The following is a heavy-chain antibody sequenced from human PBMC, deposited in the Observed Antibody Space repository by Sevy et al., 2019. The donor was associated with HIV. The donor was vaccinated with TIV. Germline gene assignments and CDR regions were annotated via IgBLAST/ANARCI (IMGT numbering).Heavy chain of an antibody. V-gene: IGHV3-7*01. CDR2: IRPDGMDK. CDR1: GFTFSPYG. J-gene: IGHJ4*02. Sequence: GGSLRLSCAASGFTFSPYGMTWARRAPGKGLGGLANIRPDGMDKYYVDSVKGRFTISRDNAKNSLYLQMNSLRADDTAMYYCARGVGLDCWGQGALVTVSS. D-gene: IGHD1-26*01. CDR3: ARGVGLDC.